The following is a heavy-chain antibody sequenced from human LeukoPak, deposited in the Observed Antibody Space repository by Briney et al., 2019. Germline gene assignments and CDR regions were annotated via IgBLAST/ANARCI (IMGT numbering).Heavy chain of an antibody. V-gene: IGHV4-30-2*06. Sequence: PSETLSLTCAVSGGSISSGGYSWSWIRQSPGKGLEWIGYIYHSGSTYYNPSLKSRVTISVDRSKNQFSLKLSSVTAADTAVYYCARRGYCSSTSCYGWFDPWGQGTLVTVSS. J-gene: IGHJ5*02. D-gene: IGHD2-2*01. CDR1: GGSISSGGYS. CDR3: ARRGYCSSTSCYGWFDP. CDR2: IYHSGST.